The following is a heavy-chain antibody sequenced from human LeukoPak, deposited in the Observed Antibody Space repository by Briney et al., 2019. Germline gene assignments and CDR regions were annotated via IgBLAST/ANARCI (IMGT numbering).Heavy chain of an antibody. V-gene: IGHV5-51*01. J-gene: IGHJ4*02. Sequence: GESLKISCKGSGYSFTSYWIGWVLQMPGKGLEWMVIIYPGDSDTRYSPSFQGQVTISADKSISTAYLQWSSLKASDTAMYYCVRTVGGYDKAFDYWGQGTLVTVSS. CDR1: GYSFTSYW. CDR3: VRTVGGYDKAFDY. CDR2: IYPGDSDT. D-gene: IGHD5-12*01.